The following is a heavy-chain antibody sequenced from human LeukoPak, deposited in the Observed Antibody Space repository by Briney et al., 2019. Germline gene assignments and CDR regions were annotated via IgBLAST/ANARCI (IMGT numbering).Heavy chain of an antibody. CDR1: GTSFSSYY. Sequence: KPSETLSLTCGVSGTSFSSYYWSWIRQTPGKGLEWIGGVNHSGYTNMNPSLKSRVTISVDASKNQFSLRMNTVTAADTAVYFCARMTTGHDYWGQGTLVTVSS. CDR2: VNHSGYT. J-gene: IGHJ4*02. V-gene: IGHV4-34*01. CDR3: ARMTTGHDY. D-gene: IGHD4-17*01.